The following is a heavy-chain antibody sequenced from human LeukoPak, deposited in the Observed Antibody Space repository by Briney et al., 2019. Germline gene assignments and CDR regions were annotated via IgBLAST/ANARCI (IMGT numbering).Heavy chain of an antibody. J-gene: IGHJ3*02. CDR2: ISAYNGNT. Sequence: ASVKVSCKTSGYTFTNYGISWVRQAPGLGLEWMGWISAYNGNTNYAKKVQGRVTMTTDTSTSTAYMELRSLRFDATAVYYCARDQSVRLLQTSSTYFKHVFAIWGQGSMVTVSS. V-gene: IGHV1-18*01. CDR3: ARDQSVRLLQTSSTYFKHVFAI. D-gene: IGHD6-13*01. CDR1: GYTFTNYG.